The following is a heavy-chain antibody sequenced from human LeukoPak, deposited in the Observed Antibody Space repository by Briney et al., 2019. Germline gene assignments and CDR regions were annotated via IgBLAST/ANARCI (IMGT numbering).Heavy chain of an antibody. CDR3: ARSSGYSYGGSDAFDI. Sequence: PGGSLRRSCAASGFTFSSYSMNWVRQAPGKGLEWVSSISSSSSYIYYADSVKGRFTISRDNAKNSLYLQMNSLRAEDTAVYYCARSSGYSYGGSDAFDIWGQGTMVTVSS. CDR2: ISSSSSYI. CDR1: GFTFSSYS. J-gene: IGHJ3*02. V-gene: IGHV3-21*01. D-gene: IGHD5-18*01.